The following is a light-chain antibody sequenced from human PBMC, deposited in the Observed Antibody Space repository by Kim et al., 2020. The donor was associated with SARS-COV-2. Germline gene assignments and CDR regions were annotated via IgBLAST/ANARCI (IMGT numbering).Light chain of an antibody. V-gene: IGLV1-47*01. Sequence: QSVLTQPPSASGTPGQRVTISCFGSTSNVEHNSVHWYQQVPGAAPKLLIFRDHQRPSGVPDRFSGSKSGPSASLVISGLRSDDEGDYYCAVWDDSLRGWIFGGGTQLTVL. CDR3: AVWDDSLRGWI. J-gene: IGLJ2*01. CDR2: RDH. CDR1: TSNVEHNS.